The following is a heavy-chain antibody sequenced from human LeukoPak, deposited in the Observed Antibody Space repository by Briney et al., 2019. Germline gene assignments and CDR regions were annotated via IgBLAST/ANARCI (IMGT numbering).Heavy chain of an antibody. J-gene: IGHJ4*02. D-gene: IGHD1-26*01. CDR1: GFTFSSYG. V-gene: IGHV3-33*01. CDR3: ARDLGAPIGLDY. CDR2: IWYDGSNK. Sequence: GGPLRLSCAASGFTFSSYGMHWVRQAPGKGLEWVAVIWYDGSNKYYADSVKGRFTISRDNSKNTLYLQMNSLRAEDTAVYYCARDLGAPIGLDYWGQGTLVTVSS.